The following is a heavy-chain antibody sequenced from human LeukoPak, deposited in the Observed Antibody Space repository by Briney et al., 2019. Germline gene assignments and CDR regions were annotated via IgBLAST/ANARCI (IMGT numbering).Heavy chain of an antibody. CDR1: GYSINSAYY. CDR2: FYTSGTI. D-gene: IGHD3-16*02. CDR3: ARYDVWGTYRAFDY. J-gene: IGHJ4*02. V-gene: IGHV4-4*07. Sequence: KPSETLSLTCTVSGYSINSAYYWGWIRQPAGKGLEWIGRFYTSGTINYNPSLKSRVTMSVDTSKNQFSLIMSSVTAADTAVYYCARYDVWGTYRAFDYWGQGTLVTVSS.